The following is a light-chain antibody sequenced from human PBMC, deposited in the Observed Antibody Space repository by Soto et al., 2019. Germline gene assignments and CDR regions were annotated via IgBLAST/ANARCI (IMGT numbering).Light chain of an antibody. CDR2: GAS. CDR1: QSDSNNY. V-gene: IGKV3-20*01. CDR3: QEYHSPPFT. Sequence: EIVLTQSPGTLSLSPGERATLSCRASQSDSNNYLAWYQQKPGQAPRLLIYGASNRATGIPDRFSGSGSGTDFTLTISSLQPEDVATYYCQEYHSPPFTFGPGTKVEMK. J-gene: IGKJ3*01.